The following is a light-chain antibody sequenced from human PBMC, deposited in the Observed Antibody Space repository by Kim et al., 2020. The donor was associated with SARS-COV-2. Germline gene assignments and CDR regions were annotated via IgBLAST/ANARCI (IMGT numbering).Light chain of an antibody. CDR3: SSYAGRNNWV. J-gene: IGLJ3*02. V-gene: IGLV2-8*01. CDR1: SSDVGGYNY. Sequence: QSALTQPPSASGSPGQSVTISCTGTSSDVGGYNYVSWYQQHPGKAPKLMIYEVSKRPAGVPDLFSGSKSGNTASLTVSGLQAEDEADYYCSSYAGRNNWVFGGGTQLTVL. CDR2: EVS.